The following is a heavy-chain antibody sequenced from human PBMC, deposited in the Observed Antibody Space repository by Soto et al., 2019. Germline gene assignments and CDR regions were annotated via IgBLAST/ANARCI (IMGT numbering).Heavy chain of an antibody. CDR3: ARGPPYSSWNWFDP. V-gene: IGHV1-8*01. J-gene: IGHJ5*02. CDR1: GYTFTSCD. CDR2: MNPNSGNT. D-gene: IGHD6-6*01. Sequence: GASVKVSCKASGYTFTSCDINWVRQATGQGLEWMGWMNPNSGNTGYAQKFQGRVTMTRNTSISTAYMELSSLRSEDTAVYYCARGPPYSSWNWFDPWGQGTLVTVSS.